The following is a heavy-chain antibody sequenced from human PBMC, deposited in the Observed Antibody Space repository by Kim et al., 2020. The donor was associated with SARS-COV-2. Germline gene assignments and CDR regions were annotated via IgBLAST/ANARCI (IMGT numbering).Heavy chain of an antibody. CDR1: GYTFTSYD. J-gene: IGHJ6*02. D-gene: IGHD6-19*01. CDR3: ARVWGSDSSGWYYYGMDV. CDR2: MNPNSGNT. V-gene: IGHV1-8*01. Sequence: ASVKVSCKASGYTFTSYDINWVRQATGQGLEWMGWMNPNSGNTGYAQKFQGRVTMTRNTSISTAYMELSSLRSEDTAVYYCARVWGSDSSGWYYYGMDVWGQGTTVTVSS.